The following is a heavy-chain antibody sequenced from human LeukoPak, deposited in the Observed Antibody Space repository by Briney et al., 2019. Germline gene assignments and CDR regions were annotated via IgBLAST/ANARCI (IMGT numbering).Heavy chain of an antibody. CDR2: ISSSGSTI. J-gene: IGHJ6*04. CDR1: GFTFSSYE. Sequence: GGSLRLSCAASGFTFSSYEMNWFRQAPRKGLEGFSYISSSGSTIYYADSVKGRFTISRDNAKNSLYLQMNSLRAEDTAVYYCAELGITMIGGVWGKGTTVTISS. D-gene: IGHD3-10*02. CDR3: AELGITMIGGV. V-gene: IGHV3-48*03.